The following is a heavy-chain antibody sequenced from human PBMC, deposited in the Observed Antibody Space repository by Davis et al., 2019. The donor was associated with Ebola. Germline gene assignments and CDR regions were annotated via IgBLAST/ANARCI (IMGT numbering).Heavy chain of an antibody. CDR3: ARVGYLIAAAGTAHFYY. V-gene: IGHV1-3*01. CDR2: ITAGNGNT. CDR1: GYTFTSYA. Sequence: ASVKVSCKASGYTFTSYAMHWVRQAPGQRLEWMGWITAGNGNTKYSQKFQGRVTITRDTSASTAYMELRSLRSDDTAVYYCARVGYLIAAAGTAHFYYWGQGTLVTVSS. J-gene: IGHJ4*02. D-gene: IGHD6-13*01.